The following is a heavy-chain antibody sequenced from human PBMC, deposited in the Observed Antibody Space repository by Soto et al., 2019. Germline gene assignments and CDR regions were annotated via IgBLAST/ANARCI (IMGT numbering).Heavy chain of an antibody. V-gene: IGHV3-30*18. CDR1: GFPFSTYG. Sequence: PGGSLRLSCSASGFPFSTYGMHWVRQAPGKGLEWVAVISYHGSHEYYADSVKGRFTISRDNSKNMLYLEITSLRSEDTARYYCAKKDITLVREVVISAPVYPYDHHGLDFWGRGTTVTVSS. D-gene: IGHD3-10*01. CDR2: ISYHGSHE. CDR3: AKKDITLVREVVISAPVYPYDHHGLDF. J-gene: IGHJ6*02.